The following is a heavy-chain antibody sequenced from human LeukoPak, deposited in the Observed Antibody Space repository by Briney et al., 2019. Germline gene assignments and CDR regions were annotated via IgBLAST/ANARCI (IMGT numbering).Heavy chain of an antibody. CDR1: GGSISSGSYY. Sequence: PSQTLSLTCTVSGGSISSGSYYWSWIRQPAGKGLEWIGRIYTSGSTNYNPSLKSRVTISVDTSKNQFSLKLSSVTAADTAVYYCARGTVWYQLENWFDPWGQGTLVTVSS. V-gene: IGHV4-61*02. CDR2: IYTSGST. J-gene: IGHJ5*02. CDR3: ARGTVWYQLENWFDP. D-gene: IGHD2-2*01.